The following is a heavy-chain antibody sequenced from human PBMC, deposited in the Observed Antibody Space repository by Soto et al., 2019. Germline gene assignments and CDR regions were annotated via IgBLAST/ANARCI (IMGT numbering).Heavy chain of an antibody. V-gene: IGHV6-1*01. CDR1: GDSVSSNSST. CDR2: TYYRSKWNN. D-gene: IGHD6-25*01. CDR3: AREGGSEGFFDY. J-gene: IGHJ4*02. Sequence: SQTLSLTCAISGDSVSSNSSTWNWIRQSPSRGLEWLGRTYYRSKWNNEYALSVKSRTSINPDTSTNQFSLQLNSVTPEDTAVYYCAREGGSEGFFDYWGQGTLVTVSS.